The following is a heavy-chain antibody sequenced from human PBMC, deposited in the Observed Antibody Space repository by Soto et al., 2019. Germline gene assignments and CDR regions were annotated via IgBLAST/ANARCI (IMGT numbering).Heavy chain of an antibody. V-gene: IGHV4-39*01. CDR3: ARRPQFGGDFDY. J-gene: IGHJ4*02. Sequence: SETLSLTCTVSGGSINSGGYCWGWIRQPPGKGLEWIATIYDSGSTYYDPSLKSRVAISVDTSKKQLSLKLTSVTAADTAVYYCARRPQFGGDFDYWGQGILVTVSS. D-gene: IGHD3-10*01. CDR2: IYDSGST. CDR1: GGSINSGGYC.